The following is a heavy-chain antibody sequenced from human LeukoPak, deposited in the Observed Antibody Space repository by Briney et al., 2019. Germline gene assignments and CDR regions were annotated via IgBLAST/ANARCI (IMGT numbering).Heavy chain of an antibody. V-gene: IGHV4-34*01. Sequence: KPSETLSLTCAVYGGSFSGYYWSWIRQPPGKGLEWIGEINHSGSTNYNPSLKSRVTISVDTSKNQFSLKLSSVTAADTAVYYCARQGGYYDSSGYYTVIDIWGQGTMVTVSS. J-gene: IGHJ3*02. CDR1: GGSFSGYY. D-gene: IGHD3-22*01. CDR3: ARQGGYYDSSGYYTVIDI. CDR2: INHSGST.